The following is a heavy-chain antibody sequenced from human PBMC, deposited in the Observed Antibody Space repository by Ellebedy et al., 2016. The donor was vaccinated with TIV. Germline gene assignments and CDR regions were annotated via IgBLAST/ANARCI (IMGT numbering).Heavy chain of an antibody. D-gene: IGHD2-8*02. CDR2: ISTSSSYT. Sequence: PGGSLRLSCVASGFTFSDYYMSWIRQAPGKGLEWVSTISTSSSYTKCADSVKGRFTVSRDDAKNSLYLHMNSLKAEDTAAYYCVRTGRPWFDYWGQGTLVTVSS. V-gene: IGHV3-11*06. J-gene: IGHJ4*02. CDR3: VRTGRPWFDY. CDR1: GFTFSDYY.